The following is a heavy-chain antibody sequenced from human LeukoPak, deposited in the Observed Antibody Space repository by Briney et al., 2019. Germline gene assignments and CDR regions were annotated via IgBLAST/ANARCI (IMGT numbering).Heavy chain of an antibody. J-gene: IGHJ3*02. CDR3: ARGRYCSGGSCATSEAFDI. Sequence: GASVKVSCKASGYTFTGYYMHWVRQAPGQGLEWMGWINPNSGGTNYAQKFQGRVTMTRDTSISTAYMELSRLRSDDTAVYYCARGRYCSGGSCATSEAFDIWGQGTMVTVSS. V-gene: IGHV1-2*02. CDR1: GYTFTGYY. CDR2: INPNSGGT. D-gene: IGHD2-15*01.